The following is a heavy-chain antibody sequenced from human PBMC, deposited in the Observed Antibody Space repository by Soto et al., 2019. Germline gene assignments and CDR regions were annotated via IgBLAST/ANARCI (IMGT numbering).Heavy chain of an antibody. CDR3: AKDRSNRRYYYYYYMDV. Sequence: VQLLESGGGLVQPGGSLRLSCAASGFTFSSYAMSWVRQAPGKGLEWVSAISGSGGSTYYADSVKGRFTISRDNSKNTLYLQMNSLRAEDTAVYYCAKDRSNRRYYYYYYMDVWGKGTTVTVSS. J-gene: IGHJ6*03. CDR2: ISGSGGST. V-gene: IGHV3-23*01. CDR1: GFTFSSYA.